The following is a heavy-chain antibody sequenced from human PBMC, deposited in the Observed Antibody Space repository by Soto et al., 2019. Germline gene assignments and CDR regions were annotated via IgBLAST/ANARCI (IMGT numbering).Heavy chain of an antibody. CDR1: GFTFSSYA. Sequence: QVQLVESGGGVVQPGRSLRLSCAASGFTFSSYAMHWVRQAPGKGLEWVAVISYDGSNKYYADSVKGRFTISRDNSKNTLYLQMNSLRAEDTAVYYCARDRRSWPDYYGMDVW. CDR2: ISYDGSNK. V-gene: IGHV3-30-3*01. CDR3: ARDRRSWPDYYGMDV. J-gene: IGHJ6*01.